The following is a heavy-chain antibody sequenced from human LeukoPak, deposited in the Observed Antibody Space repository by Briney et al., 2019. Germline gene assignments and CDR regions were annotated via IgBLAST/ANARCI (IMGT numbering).Heavy chain of an antibody. CDR1: GGTFSSYA. D-gene: IGHD1-26*01. V-gene: IGHV1-69*13. CDR3: ALGSYSGSYRSWFDP. Sequence: SVKVSCKASGGTFSSYAISWVRQAPGQGLEWMGGIIPIFGTANYAQKFQGRVTITADESTSTAYMELGSLRSEDTAVYYCALGSYSGSYRSWFDPWGQGTLVTVSS. J-gene: IGHJ5*02. CDR2: IIPIFGTA.